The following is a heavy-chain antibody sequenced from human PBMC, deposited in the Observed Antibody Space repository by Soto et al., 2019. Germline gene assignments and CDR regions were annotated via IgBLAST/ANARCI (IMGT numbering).Heavy chain of an antibody. Sequence: QVQLVQSGAEVKKPGSSVKVSCKASGGTFSSYAISWVRQAPGQGLEWMGGIIPIFGTANYAQKFQGRVXIXAXXSTSTAYMELSSLRSEDTAVYYCARLDSGSYLFDYWGQGTLVTVSS. CDR2: IIPIFGTA. CDR3: ARLDSGSYLFDY. J-gene: IGHJ4*02. D-gene: IGHD1-26*01. V-gene: IGHV1-69*12. CDR1: GGTFSSYA.